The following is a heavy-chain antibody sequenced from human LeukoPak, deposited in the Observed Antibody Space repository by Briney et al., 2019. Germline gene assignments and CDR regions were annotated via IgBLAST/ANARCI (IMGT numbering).Heavy chain of an antibody. CDR3: AREPRSYYVYYFDY. CDR1: GFTFSSYA. J-gene: IGHJ4*02. CDR2: ISYDGSNK. V-gene: IGHV3-30-3*01. D-gene: IGHD1-26*01. Sequence: GGSLRLSCAASGFTFSSYAMHWVRQAPGKGLEWVAVISYDGSNKYYADSVKGRFTISRDNSKNTLYLQMNSLRAEDTAVYYCAREPRSYYVYYFDYWGQGTLVTVSS.